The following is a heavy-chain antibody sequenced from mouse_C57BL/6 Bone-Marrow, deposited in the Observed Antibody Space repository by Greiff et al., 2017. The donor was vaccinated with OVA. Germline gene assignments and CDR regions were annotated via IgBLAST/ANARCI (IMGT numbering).Heavy chain of an antibody. J-gene: IGHJ3*01. CDR3: ASSLSCFGSGCGFAF. CDR2: IHPRSGNT. V-gene: IGHV1-81*01. Sequence: VQLQQSGAELARPGASVKLSCKASGYPFTSYGISWVKQRTGQGLEWIGEIHPRSGNTYYNETFKGKATLTADKSSSTAYMELRSLTSDDSAVYFCASSLSCFGSGCGFAFWGQGTLVTVSA. CDR1: GYPFTSYG. D-gene: IGHD1-1*01.